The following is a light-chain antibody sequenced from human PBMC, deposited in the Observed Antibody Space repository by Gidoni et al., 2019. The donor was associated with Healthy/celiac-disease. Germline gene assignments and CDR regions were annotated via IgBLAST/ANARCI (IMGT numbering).Light chain of an antibody. J-gene: IGKJ2*01. Sequence: DIVMTQSPLSLPVTPGEPASISCRSSQSLLHSNGYNYLDWYLQKQGQSPQLLIYLGSNRASGVPDRFSGSGSGTDFTLKISRVEAEDVGVFYCMQALQTPRYTFXQXTKLEIK. V-gene: IGKV2-28*01. CDR3: MQALQTPRYT. CDR2: LGS. CDR1: QSLLHSNGYNY.